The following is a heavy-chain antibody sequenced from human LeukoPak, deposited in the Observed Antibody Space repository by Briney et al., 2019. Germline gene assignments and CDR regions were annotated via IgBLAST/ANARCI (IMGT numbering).Heavy chain of an antibody. Sequence: GGSLRLSCAASGFTFSSYEMNWVRQAPGKGLERVSYISSSGSTIYYADSVKGRFTTSRDNAKNSLYLQMNSLRAEDTAVYYCARDQLGYYYDSSGCDYWGQGTLVTVSS. CDR1: GFTFSSYE. CDR2: ISSSGSTI. D-gene: IGHD3-22*01. V-gene: IGHV3-48*03. J-gene: IGHJ4*02. CDR3: ARDQLGYYYDSSGCDY.